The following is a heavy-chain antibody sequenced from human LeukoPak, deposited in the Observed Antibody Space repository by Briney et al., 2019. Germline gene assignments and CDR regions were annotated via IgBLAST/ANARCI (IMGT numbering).Heavy chain of an antibody. V-gene: IGHV4-39*07. CDR2: VFYNGAT. CDR1: GGSISSSIYY. D-gene: IGHD2-2*01. CDR3: ARWGVPTAGLEDSFDY. J-gene: IGHJ4*02. Sequence: SETLSLTCIVSGGSISSSIYYWAWVRQPPGKGLEWIGTVFYNGATQYSPSLRSRVTISVDRSKNQFSLRLSSVTAADTAVYCARWGVPTAGLEDSFDYWGQGTLVTFSS.